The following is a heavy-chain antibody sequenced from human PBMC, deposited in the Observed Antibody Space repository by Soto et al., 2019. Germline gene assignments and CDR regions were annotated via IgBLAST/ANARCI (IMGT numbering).Heavy chain of an antibody. J-gene: IGHJ5*02. V-gene: IGHV3-33*01. CDR3: ASDEASTSLDT. D-gene: IGHD2-2*01. CDR2: IWSDGTKE. Sequence: QAQLVESGGGVVQPGRSLRLSCEASGLPFSASGMHWVRQAPGKGLEWVAMIWSDGTKEYYAESVKGRFTIARDNFKHLVFLQIDSLRAEETAVYDCASDEASTSLDTWGQGNMVTVSS. CDR1: GLPFSASG.